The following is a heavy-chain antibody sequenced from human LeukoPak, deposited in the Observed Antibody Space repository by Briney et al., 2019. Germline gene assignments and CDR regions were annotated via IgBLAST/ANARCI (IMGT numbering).Heavy chain of an antibody. V-gene: IGHV3-7*01. CDR2: IKQDGSEK. D-gene: IGHD3-10*01. Sequence: QTGGSLRLSCAASGFTFSSYWMSWVRQAPGKGLEGVANIKQDGSEKYYVDSVKGRFTISRDNAKNSLYLQMNSLRAEDTAVYYCARDIGLMVRGAPFDYWGQGTLVTVSS. CDR3: ARDIGLMVRGAPFDY. J-gene: IGHJ4*02. CDR1: GFTFSSYW.